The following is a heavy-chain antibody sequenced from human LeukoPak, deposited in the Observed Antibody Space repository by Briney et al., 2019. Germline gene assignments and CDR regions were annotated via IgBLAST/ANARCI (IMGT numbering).Heavy chain of an antibody. CDR2: IIPIFGTA. CDR3: ASRLYCSNTRCRNFPFAY. J-gene: IGHJ4*02. CDR1: GGTFSSYA. Sequence: SVKVSCKASGGTFSSYAINWVRQAPGQGLEWMGGIIPIFGTANYAQKFKDRVTITADESTSTAYMELRSLRSEDTAIYYCASRLYCSNTRCRNFPFAYWGQGTLVTVSS. D-gene: IGHD2-2*01. V-gene: IGHV1-69*01.